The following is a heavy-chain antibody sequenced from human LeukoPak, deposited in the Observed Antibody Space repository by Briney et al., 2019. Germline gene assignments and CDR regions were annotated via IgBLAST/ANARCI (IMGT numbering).Heavy chain of an antibody. J-gene: IGHJ4*02. CDR1: GFSFSSYW. V-gene: IGHV3-7*01. CDR2: INQDGSVT. Sequence: GGSLRLSCTASGFSFSSYWMSWVRQTPEKGLEFVANINQDGSVTNYVDSLKGRCTISRDNAKKSLYLEIRSLRADDTALYYCARDPGSSSFDLWGQGTLVTVSS. CDR3: ARDPGSSSFDL. D-gene: IGHD6-13*01.